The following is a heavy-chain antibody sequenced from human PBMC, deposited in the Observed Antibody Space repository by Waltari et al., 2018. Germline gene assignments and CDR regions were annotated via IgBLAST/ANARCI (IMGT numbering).Heavy chain of an antibody. D-gene: IGHD5-12*01. CDR3: ARAGRWGGYDGFDI. Sequence: QVQLQESGPGLVKSSETLSLTCTVSGGSIGSYYWSWIRQPAGKGLEWIGRIYISGSTNYNSSLKSRVTMSVDTSKNQFSLKLNSMTAADTAIYYCARAGRWGGYDGFDIWGQGTMVTVSS. V-gene: IGHV4-4*07. CDR1: GGSIGSYY. J-gene: IGHJ3*02. CDR2: IYISGST.